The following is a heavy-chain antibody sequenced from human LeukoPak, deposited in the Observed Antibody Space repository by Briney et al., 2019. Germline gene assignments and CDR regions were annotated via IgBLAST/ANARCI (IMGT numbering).Heavy chain of an antibody. CDR1: GFTFSSYS. CDR2: ISSSSSYI. D-gene: IGHD2-15*01. V-gene: IGHV3-21*01. Sequence: GGSLRLSCAAFGFTFSSYSMNWVRQAPGKGLEWVSSISSSSSYIYYADSVKGRFTISRDNAKNSLYLQMNSLRAEDTAVYYCARANCSGGSCFLDYWGQGTLVTVSS. J-gene: IGHJ4*02. CDR3: ARANCSGGSCFLDY.